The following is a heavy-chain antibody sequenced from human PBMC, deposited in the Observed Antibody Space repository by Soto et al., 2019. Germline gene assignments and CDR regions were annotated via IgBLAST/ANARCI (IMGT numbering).Heavy chain of an antibody. V-gene: IGHV4-59*01. J-gene: IGHJ5*02. CDR1: EGSISSDY. D-gene: IGHD3-10*01. CDR3: PSPSWCYGSALRAPKSFVP. CDR2: IYYSGST. Sequence: PSGTVALTCTVSEGSISSDYLSWFVHPPGNGLDWIGYIYYSGSTNYNPSLKSRVTISVDTSNNQFSLNLISVTAADTAVYSCPSPSWCYGSALRAPKSFVPRGTAPLV.